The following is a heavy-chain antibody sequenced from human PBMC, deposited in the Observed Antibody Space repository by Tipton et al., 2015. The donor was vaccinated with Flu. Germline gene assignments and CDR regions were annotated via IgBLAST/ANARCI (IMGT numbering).Heavy chain of an antibody. CDR1: GGSFSGYY. J-gene: IGHJ4*02. Sequence: TLSLTCAVYGGSFSGYYWSWIRQPPGKGLEWIGEINHSGSTNYNPSLKSRVTISVDTSKNQFSLKLSSVTAADTAVYYCARDLGEAPAWGQGTLVTVSS. V-gene: IGHV4-34*01. D-gene: IGHD6-13*01. CDR3: ARDLGEAPA. CDR2: INHSGST.